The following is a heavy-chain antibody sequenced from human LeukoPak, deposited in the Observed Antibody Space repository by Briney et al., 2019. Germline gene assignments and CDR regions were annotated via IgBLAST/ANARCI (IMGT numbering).Heavy chain of an antibody. V-gene: IGHV2-5*01. CDR1: GFSLSTSGVG. CDR3: ARIRRRSSWYPASPYYYYYYYMDV. CDR2: IYWNDDK. J-gene: IGHJ6*03. D-gene: IGHD6-13*01. Sequence: SGPTLVKPTQTLTLTCTFSGFSLSTSGVGVGWIRQPPGKALEWLALIYWNDDKRYSPSLKTRLTISKDTSKNQVVLTMTNMDPVDTATYYCARIRRRSSWYPASPYYYYYYYMDVWGKGTTVTVSS.